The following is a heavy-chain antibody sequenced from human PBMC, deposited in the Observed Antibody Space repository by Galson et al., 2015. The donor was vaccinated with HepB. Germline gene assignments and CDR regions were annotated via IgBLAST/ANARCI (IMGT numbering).Heavy chain of an antibody. CDR1: GFTFSSYG. CDR2: ISTDSSTK. J-gene: IGHJ4*02. V-gene: IGHV3-48*02. D-gene: IGHD3-10*01. Sequence: SLRLSCAASGFTFSSYGMNWVRQAPGKGLEWVSYISTDSSTKYYADSVKGRLTISRDNSKNTLYLQLNSLRDEDTAVYYCARSFARRGVAPQPPYIDYWGQGTLVTVSS. CDR3: ARSFARRGVAPQPPYIDY.